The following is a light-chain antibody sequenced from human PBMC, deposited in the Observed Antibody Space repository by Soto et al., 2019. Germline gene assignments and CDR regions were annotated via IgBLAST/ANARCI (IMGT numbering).Light chain of an antibody. CDR3: QQRSNWPPLYT. Sequence: EIVLTQSPATLSLSPGERATLSCRASQSVSSYLAWYQQKPAQAPRLLIYDASTRATGIPARFSGSGSGTDVTPTISSLEPEDFAVYYCQQRSNWPPLYTFGQGTKLEIK. CDR1: QSVSSY. V-gene: IGKV3-11*01. J-gene: IGKJ2*01. CDR2: DAS.